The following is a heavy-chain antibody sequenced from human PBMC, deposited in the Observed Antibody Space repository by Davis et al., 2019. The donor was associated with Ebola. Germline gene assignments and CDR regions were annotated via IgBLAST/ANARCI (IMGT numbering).Heavy chain of an antibody. D-gene: IGHD1-14*01. CDR2: ISSSSSYT. Sequence: GESLKISCAASGFTFSDYYMSWIRQAPGKGLEWVSYISSSSSYTNYADSVKGRFTISRDNAKNSLYLQMNSLRAENTAVYYCARDRKWGFDYWGQGTLVTVSS. V-gene: IGHV3-11*06. CDR1: GFTFSDYY. J-gene: IGHJ4*02. CDR3: ARDRKWGFDY.